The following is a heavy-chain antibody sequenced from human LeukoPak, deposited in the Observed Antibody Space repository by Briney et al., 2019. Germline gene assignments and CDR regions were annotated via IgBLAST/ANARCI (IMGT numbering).Heavy chain of an antibody. CDR3: ARRLSSSYYYVAFDI. Sequence: ASVKVSCKASGYTFGSYDINWVRQATGQGLEWMGWMNPNSGNTGYAQKFQGRITITRDTSINTAYMEMTSLRSEDTAVYYCARRLSSSYYYVAFDIWGQGTVVTVSS. CDR1: GYTFGSYD. CDR2: MNPNSGNT. V-gene: IGHV1-8*03. J-gene: IGHJ3*02. D-gene: IGHD6-13*01.